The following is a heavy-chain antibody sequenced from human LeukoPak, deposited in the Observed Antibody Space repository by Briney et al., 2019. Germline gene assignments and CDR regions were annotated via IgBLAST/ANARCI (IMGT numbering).Heavy chain of an antibody. J-gene: IGHJ6*02. D-gene: IGHD3-3*01. CDR3: ARDVPGFDFWSGYGMDV. CDR1: GYTFTGYY. CDR2: INPNSGGT. V-gene: IGHV1-2*02. Sequence: ASVKVSCKASGYTFTGYYMHWVRQAPGQGLEWMGWINPNSGGTNYAQKFQGRVTMTRDTSISTAYMELSRLRSDDTAVYYCARDVPGFDFWSGYGMDVWGQGTTVTVS.